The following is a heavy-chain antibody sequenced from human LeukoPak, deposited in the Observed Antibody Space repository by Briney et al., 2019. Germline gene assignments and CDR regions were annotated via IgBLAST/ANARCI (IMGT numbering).Heavy chain of an antibody. CDR3: ATATGGDAGGDYYYYYGMDV. D-gene: IGHD2-21*02. J-gene: IGHJ6*02. V-gene: IGHV3-30*03. CDR1: GFTFSSYG. Sequence: GGSLRLSCAASGFTFSSYGMHWVRQAPGKGLEWVAIISYDGSDKYYADSVKGRFTISRDKSKNTLYLQMNSLRAEDTAVYYCATATGGDAGGDYYYYYGMDVWGQGTTVTVSS. CDR2: ISYDGSDK.